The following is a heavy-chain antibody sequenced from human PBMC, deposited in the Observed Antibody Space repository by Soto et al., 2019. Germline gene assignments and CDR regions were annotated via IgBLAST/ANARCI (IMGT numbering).Heavy chain of an antibody. Sequence: EVQLLESGGGLVQPGGSLRLSCAASGFTFNNYAMTWVRQAPGKGLEWVSGISGGGDTTSYADSVKGRFTVSRDGSKKSLYQQMSSRRAEETALYYCAKGRGGSGSLTPRVDFWGQGTLVTVSS. CDR1: GFTFNNYA. V-gene: IGHV3-23*01. D-gene: IGHD3-10*01. J-gene: IGHJ4*02. CDR2: ISGGGDTT. CDR3: AKGRGGSGSLTPRVDF.